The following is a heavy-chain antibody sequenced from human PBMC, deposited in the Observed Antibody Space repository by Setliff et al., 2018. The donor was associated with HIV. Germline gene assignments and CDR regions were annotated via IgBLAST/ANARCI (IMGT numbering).Heavy chain of an antibody. CDR3: AMLDTSDYFRNNWFDS. V-gene: IGHV4-39*07. CDR2: VSYSGKI. CDR1: GGPIGSSSYS. Sequence: SETLSLTCSVSGGPIGSSSYSWAWIRQPPGKGLEWIGSVSYSGKIYYNPSLESRVTISADTPKNQLSLKLTSVTAADTAVYYCAMLDTSDYFRNNWFDSWGQGTLVTVSS. J-gene: IGHJ5*01. D-gene: IGHD3-22*01.